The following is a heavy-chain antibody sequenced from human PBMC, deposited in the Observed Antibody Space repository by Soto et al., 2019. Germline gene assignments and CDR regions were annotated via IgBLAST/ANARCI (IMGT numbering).Heavy chain of an antibody. CDR2: IYSGGST. Sequence: EVQLVESGGALVQPGGSLRLSCAASGFTVNSDYMSWVRQAPGKGLEWVSVIYSGGSTYYADSVKGRFTISRDNSKNTLYLQMNSLRAEDTAVYYCARDPGHRKGMSVWGQGTTVTVSS. J-gene: IGHJ6*02. CDR1: GFTVNSDY. V-gene: IGHV3-66*01. CDR3: ARDPGHRKGMSV.